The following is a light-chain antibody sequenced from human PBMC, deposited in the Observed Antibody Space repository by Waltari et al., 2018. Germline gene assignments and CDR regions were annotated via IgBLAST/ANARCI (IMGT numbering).Light chain of an antibody. V-gene: IGKV1-NL1*01. Sequence: IQMTKSPSSLSGSVGDRVTISCRASQDITNALAWYQHKLGRAPKLLIYATSKLEGGVPARFSGRGSGTTYTLTIDSLQSDDSASYFCQQYFSVPLTFGGGSKIEI. J-gene: IGKJ4*01. CDR2: ATS. CDR3: QQYFSVPLT. CDR1: QDITNA.